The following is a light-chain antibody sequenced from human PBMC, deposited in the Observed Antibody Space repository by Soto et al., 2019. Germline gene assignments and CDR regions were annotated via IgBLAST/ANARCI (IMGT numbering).Light chain of an antibody. CDR3: QQSFSTPPVFT. J-gene: IGKJ2*01. Sequence: DIQVTQSPSSLSASVGDRVTITCRASRTISTYLNWYQQEPGKAPKLLIYAASSLQSGVPSRFNGSGSGTDFTLTISSLQPEDLGTYYCQQSFSTPPVFTFGQGTKLEIE. V-gene: IGKV1-39*01. CDR1: RTISTY. CDR2: AAS.